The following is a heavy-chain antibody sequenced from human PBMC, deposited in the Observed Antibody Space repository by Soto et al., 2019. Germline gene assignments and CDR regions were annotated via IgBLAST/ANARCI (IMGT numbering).Heavy chain of an antibody. Sequence: ASVKVSCKASGYTFTSYGISWVRQAPGQGLEWMGWISAYNGNTNYAQKLQGRVTMTTDTSTSTAYMELRSLRSDDTAVYYCEAYCSSTSCYHYGMDVWGQGTTVTVSS. D-gene: IGHD2-2*01. CDR2: ISAYNGNT. CDR3: EAYCSSTSCYHYGMDV. CDR1: GYTFTSYG. J-gene: IGHJ6*02. V-gene: IGHV1-18*01.